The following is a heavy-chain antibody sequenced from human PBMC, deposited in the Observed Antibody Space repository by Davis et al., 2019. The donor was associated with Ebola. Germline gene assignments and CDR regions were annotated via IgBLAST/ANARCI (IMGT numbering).Heavy chain of an antibody. V-gene: IGHV1-2*02. CDR3: AREGERGSNIPDY. D-gene: IGHD1-26*01. CDR1: GYTFTGYY. CDR2: INPNSGGT. Sequence: ASVKVSCKASGYTFTGYYMHWVRQAPGQGLEWMGWINPNSGGTNYAQKFQGRVTMTRDTSISTAYMELSRLRSDDTAVYYCAREGERGSNIPDYWGQGTLVTVSS. J-gene: IGHJ4*02.